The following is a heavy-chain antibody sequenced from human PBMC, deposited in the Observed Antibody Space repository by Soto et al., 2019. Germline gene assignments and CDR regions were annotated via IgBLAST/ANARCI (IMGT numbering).Heavy chain of an antibody. J-gene: IGHJ4*02. D-gene: IGHD2-8*02. CDR1: GASITGSFF. V-gene: IGHV4-4*07. CDR2: FSLSGTT. CDR3: ARGMTPPGAPAWYYFDS. Sequence: PSETLSLTCTVSGASITGSFFWSWIRQPAGKGLEWIGRFSLSGTTNYNPSLRSRVTMSADVSKNPFSLRLTSVTAAATALYYCARGMTPPGAPAWYYFDSWGQGTLVTVSS.